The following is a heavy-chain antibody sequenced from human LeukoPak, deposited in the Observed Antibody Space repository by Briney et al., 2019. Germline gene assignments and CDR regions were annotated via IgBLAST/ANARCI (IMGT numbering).Heavy chain of an antibody. Sequence: GGSLRLSCAASGFTFSSYAMSWVRQAPGKGLEWVSAISGSGGGTYYADSVKSRFTISRDNSKNTLYLQMNSLRGEDTAVYYCVKFRGQLLSSYYFDYWGQGTLVTVSS. CDR2: ISGSGGGT. V-gene: IGHV3-23*01. CDR1: GFTFSSYA. CDR3: VKFRGQLLSSYYFDY. J-gene: IGHJ4*02. D-gene: IGHD2-2*01.